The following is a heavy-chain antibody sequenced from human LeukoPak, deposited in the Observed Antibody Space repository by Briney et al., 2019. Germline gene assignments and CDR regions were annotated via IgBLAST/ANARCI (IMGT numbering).Heavy chain of an antibody. Sequence: SETLSLTCAVYGGSFSGYYWSWIRQPPGKGLERIGEINHSGSTNYNPSLKSRVTISVDTSKNQFSLKLSSVTAADTAVYYCARYESGYDYDWFDYWGQGTLVTVSS. CDR3: ARYESGYDYDWFDY. CDR2: INHSGST. CDR1: GGSFSGYY. J-gene: IGHJ4*02. V-gene: IGHV4-34*01. D-gene: IGHD5-12*01.